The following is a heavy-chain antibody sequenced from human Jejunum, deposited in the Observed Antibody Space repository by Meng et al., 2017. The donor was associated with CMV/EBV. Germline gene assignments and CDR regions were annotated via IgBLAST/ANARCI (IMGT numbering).Heavy chain of an antibody. J-gene: IGHJ5*02. CDR2: VIPKSGTR. D-gene: IGHD2-2*02. Sequence: AVSWIRQAPGQGLELMGGVIPKSGTRNYAQKFQGRVTIFADESTSTAYMELSSLRSEDTATYFCARDRSCYSPICYKVGLGWFDPWGQGTLVTVSS. CDR3: ARDRSCYSPICYKVGLGWFDP. V-gene: IGHV1-69*01. CDR1: A.